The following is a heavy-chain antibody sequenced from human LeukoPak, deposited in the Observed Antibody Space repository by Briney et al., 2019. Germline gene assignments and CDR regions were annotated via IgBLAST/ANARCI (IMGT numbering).Heavy chain of an antibody. CDR3: ARVSTNFDY. J-gene: IGHJ4*02. V-gene: IGHV3-21*01. D-gene: IGHD2/OR15-2a*01. CDR2: ISSSSSYI. Sequence: GGSLRLSCAASGFTLSRYTMNWVRQAPGKGLEWVSSISSSSSYIYYADSVKGRFTISRDNAKNSLYLQMNSLRAEDTGVYYCARVSTNFDYWGQGTLVTVSS. CDR1: GFTLSRYT.